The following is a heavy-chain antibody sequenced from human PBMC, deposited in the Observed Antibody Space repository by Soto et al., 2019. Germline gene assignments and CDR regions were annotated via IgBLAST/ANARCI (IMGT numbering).Heavy chain of an antibody. CDR3: PRDPSDSFHGDY. CDR2: IDSHGSYT. CDR1: GFTFSSYW. J-gene: IGHJ4*02. V-gene: IGHV3-74*01. D-gene: IGHD3-9*01. Sequence: GGSLRLSCAASGFTFSSYWMHWVRQTPEKGLVWVSHIDSHGSYTTYAASVKGRFTISRDNAKNTLYLQMYNLRAEDTAVYYCPRDPSDSFHGDYWGQGTLVTVSS.